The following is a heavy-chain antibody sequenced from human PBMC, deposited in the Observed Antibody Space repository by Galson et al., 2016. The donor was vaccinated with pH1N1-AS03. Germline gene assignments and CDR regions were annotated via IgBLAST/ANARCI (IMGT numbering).Heavy chain of an antibody. D-gene: IGHD3-3*01. CDR2: IIAMFGTA. CDR1: GGTFSSYA. Sequence: SVKVSCKASGGTFSSYAISWVRQAPGQGLEWMGGIIAMFGTANYAQKVRGRVTITADKSTSTAYMELSSLRSEDTAVYYCARDANYDFWSGHDAFDIWGQGTMVTVSS. V-gene: IGHV1-69*06. CDR3: ARDANYDFWSGHDAFDI. J-gene: IGHJ3*02.